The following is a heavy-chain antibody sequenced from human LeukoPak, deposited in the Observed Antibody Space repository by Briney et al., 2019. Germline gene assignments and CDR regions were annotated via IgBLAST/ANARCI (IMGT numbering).Heavy chain of an antibody. CDR1: GYTFTSYY. CDR2: INPSGGST. V-gene: IGHV1-46*01. Sequence: GASVKVSCKASGYTFTSYYMHWVRQAPGQGLEWMGIINPSGGSTSYAQKFQGRVTMTRDTSTSTVYMELSSLRSDDTAVYYCARDSSSGNGMDVWGQGTTVTVSS. D-gene: IGHD6-19*01. J-gene: IGHJ6*02. CDR3: ARDSSSGNGMDV.